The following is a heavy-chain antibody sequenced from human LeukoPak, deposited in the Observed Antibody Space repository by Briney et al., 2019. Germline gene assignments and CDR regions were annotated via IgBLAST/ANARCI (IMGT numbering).Heavy chain of an antibody. CDR1: GFTFSTYG. V-gene: IGHV3-30*03. D-gene: IGHD6-13*01. CDR2: ISYDGSYK. CDR3: ARGVPDIAAAPYFDY. J-gene: IGHJ4*02. Sequence: GGSLRLSCAASGFTFSTYGMHWVRQSPGKGLEWVAVISYDGSYKEYADSVKGRFTISRDNSKNTLYLQMNSLRVEDTAVYYCARGVPDIAAAPYFDYWGQGTLVTVSS.